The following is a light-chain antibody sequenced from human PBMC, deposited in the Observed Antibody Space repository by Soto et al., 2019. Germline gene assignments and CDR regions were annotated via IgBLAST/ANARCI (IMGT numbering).Light chain of an antibody. J-gene: IGKJ1*01. Sequence: EIVLTQSAATLALSPGERATLACRASQSVSIYLAWYQQKPGQAPRLLIYDAFNRATGIPARFSGSGSGTHFTLTISSLEPEDFAVYYCQQRSNWPPWTFGQGTKVDI. CDR3: QQRSNWPPWT. V-gene: IGKV3-11*01. CDR1: QSVSIY. CDR2: DAF.